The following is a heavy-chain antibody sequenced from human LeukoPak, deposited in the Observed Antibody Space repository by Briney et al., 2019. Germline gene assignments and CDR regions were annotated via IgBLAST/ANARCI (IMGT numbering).Heavy chain of an antibody. CDR3: ARDYGDRPPYYYGMDV. V-gene: IGHV3-30-3*01. CDR1: GFTFSSYA. J-gene: IGHJ6*02. D-gene: IGHD4-17*01. Sequence: PGGSLRLSCAASGFTFSSYAMPWVRQAPGKGLEWVAVISYDGSNKYYADSVKGRFTISRDNSKNTLYLQMNSLRAEDTAVYYCARDYGDRPPYYYGMDVWGQGTTVTVSS. CDR2: ISYDGSNK.